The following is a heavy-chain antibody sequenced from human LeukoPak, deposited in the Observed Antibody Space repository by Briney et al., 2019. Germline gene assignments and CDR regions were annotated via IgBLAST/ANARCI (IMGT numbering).Heavy chain of an antibody. Sequence: PSETLSLTCTVSGGSISSGSYYWSWIRQPAWKGLEWIGRIYTSGSTNYNPSLKSRVTISVDTSKNQFSLKLSSVTAADTAVYYCAREGIMITFGGVIGSFDYWGQGTLVTVSS. CDR1: GGSISSGSYY. CDR3: AREGIMITFGGVIGSFDY. CDR2: IYTSGST. D-gene: IGHD3-16*02. V-gene: IGHV4-61*02. J-gene: IGHJ4*02.